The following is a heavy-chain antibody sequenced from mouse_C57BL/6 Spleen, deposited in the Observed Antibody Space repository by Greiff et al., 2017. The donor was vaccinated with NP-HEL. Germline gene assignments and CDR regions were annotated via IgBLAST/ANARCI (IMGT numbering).Heavy chain of an antibody. D-gene: IGHD2-1*01. CDR1: GYTFTSYW. CDR3: ARSGGNYGYFDV. CDR2: IDPSDSET. J-gene: IGHJ1*03. V-gene: IGHV1-52*01. Sequence: QVQLKQPGAELVRPGSSVKLSCKASGYTFTSYWMHWVKQRPIQGLEWIGNIDPSDSETHYNQKFKDKATLTVDKSSSTAYMQLSSLTSEDSAVYYCARSGGNYGYFDVWGTGTTVTVSS.